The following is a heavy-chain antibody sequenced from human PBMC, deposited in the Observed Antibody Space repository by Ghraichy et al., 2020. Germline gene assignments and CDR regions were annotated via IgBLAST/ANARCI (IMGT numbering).Heavy chain of an antibody. CDR1: GGSISSSSYY. Sequence: SETLSLTCSVSGGSISSSSYYWGWIRQPPGEGLEWIGNIFYTGSTYYNPSLKSRHTIPVDTSKNQFSLKLSSVTAADTAVYYCARLYDNRAFDVWGQGTMVTVSS. V-gene: IGHV4-39*01. CDR3: ARLYDNRAFDV. J-gene: IGHJ3*01. CDR2: IFYTGST. D-gene: IGHD1-14*01.